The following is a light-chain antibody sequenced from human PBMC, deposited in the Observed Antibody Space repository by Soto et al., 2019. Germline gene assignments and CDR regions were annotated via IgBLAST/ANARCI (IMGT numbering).Light chain of an antibody. V-gene: IGKV1-5*03. J-gene: IGKJ4*01. Sequence: DIQMTQSPSTLSASVGDRVIITCRASQSISSWLAWCQQKPGKAPKLLNYKASNLESGVPSRFSGSGSGTEFTLTISSLQPDDFATYYCQQYTSYPLTFGGGTKVEIK. CDR3: QQYTSYPLT. CDR2: KAS. CDR1: QSISSW.